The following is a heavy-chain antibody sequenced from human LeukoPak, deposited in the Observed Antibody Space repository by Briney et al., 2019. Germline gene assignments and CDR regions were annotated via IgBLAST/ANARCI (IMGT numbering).Heavy chain of an antibody. CDR1: GFTFDDYA. D-gene: IGHD6-19*01. CDR2: ISWDGGST. J-gene: IGHJ4*02. CDR3: ARVSSGWYPDY. Sequence: GGSLRLSCAASGFTFDDYAMHWVRQAPGKGLEWASLISWDGGSTYYADSVKGRFTISRDNSKNSLYLQMNSLRAEDTALYYCARVSSGWYPDYWGQGTLVTVSS. V-gene: IGHV3-43D*03.